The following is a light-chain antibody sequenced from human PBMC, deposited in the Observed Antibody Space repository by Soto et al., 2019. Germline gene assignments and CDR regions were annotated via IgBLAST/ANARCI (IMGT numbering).Light chain of an antibody. Sequence: DIQMTQSPSTLPASVGDRVTITCRAGQSISNWLAWYQQKPGTAPKLLIYHASTLESGVPSRLSGSGSGTELTLNLSSLRPDACGTYYCQHFNSYSFGLGTKVDIK. V-gene: IGKV1-5*01. CDR2: HAS. CDR1: QSISNW. CDR3: QHFNSYS. J-gene: IGKJ1*01.